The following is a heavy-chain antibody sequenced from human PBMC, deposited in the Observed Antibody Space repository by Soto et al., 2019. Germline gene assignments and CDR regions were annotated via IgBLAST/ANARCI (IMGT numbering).Heavy chain of an antibody. V-gene: IGHV4-30-2*01. CDR3: ARAQFFSGSGHYTNLMFDA. CDR1: GGSIGGVGYS. CDR2: MYHSGTF. D-gene: IGHD3-10*01. Sequence: SETLSLTCAVSGGSIGGVGYSWSWIRQPPXGGLEWIGYMYHSGTFIKSPSLKTRLTMSLDMSKNQFSLTLNSMTAADTAVYYCARAQFFSGSGHYTNLMFDAWGPGIQVSVSS. J-gene: IGHJ5*02.